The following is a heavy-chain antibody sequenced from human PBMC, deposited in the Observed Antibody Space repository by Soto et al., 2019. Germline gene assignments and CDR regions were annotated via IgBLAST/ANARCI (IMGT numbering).Heavy chain of an antibody. CDR1: GGSISSSSYY. D-gene: IGHD3-16*02. Sequence: SETLSLTCTVSGGSISSSSYYWGWIRQPPGKGLEWIGSIYYSGSTYYNPSLKSRVTISVDTSKNQFSLKLSSVTAADTAVYYCARRAFGGVIVQYFDYWGQGTLVTVSS. CDR3: ARRAFGGVIVQYFDY. V-gene: IGHV4-39*01. CDR2: IYYSGST. J-gene: IGHJ4*02.